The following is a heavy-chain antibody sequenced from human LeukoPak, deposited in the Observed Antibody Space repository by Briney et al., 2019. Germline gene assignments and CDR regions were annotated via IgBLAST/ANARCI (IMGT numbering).Heavy chain of an antibody. CDR1: GFTFSSFG. J-gene: IGHJ5*02. D-gene: IGHD6-13*01. V-gene: IGHV3-33*01. Sequence: GGSLRLSCAASGFTFSSFGMLWVGPAPGKGLEGGAVIWYGGSNKYYADCVKGRFNISRDNSKNTLYLQMNSLRAEDTAVYYCARGAAVAGKGDWFDLWGQGTLVTVSS. CDR3: ARGAAVAGKGDWFDL. CDR2: IWYGGSNK.